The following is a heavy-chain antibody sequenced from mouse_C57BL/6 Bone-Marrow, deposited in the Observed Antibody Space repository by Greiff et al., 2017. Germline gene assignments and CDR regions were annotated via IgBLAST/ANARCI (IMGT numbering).Heavy chain of an antibody. CDR3: AKRTGSYWYVDV. Sequence: VQLQQSGGDLVKPGGSLKLSCAASGFTFSSYGMSWVRQTPDKRLEWVATISSGGGYTDYPDSVKGRFTISIDNDKNTRYLQMSRRKSEDTAMYYCAKRTGSYWYVDVWGTGTTVTVSS. D-gene: IGHD4-1*01. CDR2: ISSGGGYT. V-gene: IGHV5-6*01. J-gene: IGHJ1*03. CDR1: GFTFSSYG.